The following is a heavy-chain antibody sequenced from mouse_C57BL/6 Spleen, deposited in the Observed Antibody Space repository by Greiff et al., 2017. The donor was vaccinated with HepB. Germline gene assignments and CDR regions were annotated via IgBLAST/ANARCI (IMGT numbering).Heavy chain of an antibody. Sequence: EVKVVESGGDLVKPGGSLKLSCAASGFTFSSYGMSWVRQTPDKRLEWVATISSGGSYTYYPDSVKGRFTISRDNAKNTLYLQMSSLKSEDTAMYYCARQGGITTVVAKDFDYWGQGTTLTVSS. V-gene: IGHV5-6*01. CDR2: ISSGGSYT. CDR3: ARQGGITTVVAKDFDY. D-gene: IGHD1-1*01. J-gene: IGHJ2*01. CDR1: GFTFSSYG.